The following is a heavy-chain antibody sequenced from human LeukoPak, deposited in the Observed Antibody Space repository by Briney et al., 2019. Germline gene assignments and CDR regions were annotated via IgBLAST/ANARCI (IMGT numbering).Heavy chain of an antibody. V-gene: IGHV1-69*05. CDR3: ASSRLFDAFDI. Sequence: ASVKVSCKASGGTFSSYAISWVRQAPGQGLEWMGRIIPIFGTANYAQKFQGRVTITTDESTSTAYMELSSLRSEDTAVYYCASSRLFDAFDIWGQGTMVTVSS. CDR1: GGTFSSYA. J-gene: IGHJ3*02. CDR2: IIPIFGTA. D-gene: IGHD3-10*02.